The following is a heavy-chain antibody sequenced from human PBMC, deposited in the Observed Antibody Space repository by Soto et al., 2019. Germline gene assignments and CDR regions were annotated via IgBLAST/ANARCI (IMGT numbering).Heavy chain of an antibody. CDR1: GGSISSYY. CDR2: IYYSGST. V-gene: IGHV4-59*01. CDR3: ARGGVDYYDSSGYYGAYDAFDI. D-gene: IGHD3-22*01. J-gene: IGHJ3*02. Sequence: LSLTCTVSGGSISSYYWSWVRQPPGKGLEWIGYIYYSGSTNYNPSLKSRVTISVDTSKNQFSLKLSSVTAADTAVYYCARGGVDYYDSSGYYGAYDAFDIWGQGTMVTVSS.